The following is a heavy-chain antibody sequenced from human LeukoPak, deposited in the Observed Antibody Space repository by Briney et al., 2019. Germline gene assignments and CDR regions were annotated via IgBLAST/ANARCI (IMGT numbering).Heavy chain of an antibody. CDR3: ARGNRRLGYYGSGSRLPFDY. J-gene: IGHJ4*02. V-gene: IGHV4-4*02. CDR1: GGSISSSNW. CDR2: IYHSGST. D-gene: IGHD3-10*01. Sequence: SETLSLTCAVSGGSISSSNWWSWVRQPPGKGLEWIGEIYHSGSTNYNPSLKSRVTISVDKSKNQFSLKLSSVTAADTAVYYCARGNRRLGYYGSGSRLPFDYWGQGTLVTVSS.